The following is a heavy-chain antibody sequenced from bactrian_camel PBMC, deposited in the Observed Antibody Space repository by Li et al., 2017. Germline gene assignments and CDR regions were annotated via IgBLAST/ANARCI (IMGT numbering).Heavy chain of an antibody. CDR2: VYNNGLI. J-gene: IGHJ4*01. Sequence: HVQLVESGGGSVQTGGSLKLSCTASGITATRYCMAWFRQAPGKGLEWVSGVYNNGLIGYADSVKGRFTISRDNAKNTLFLQLNSLKPEDTAVYYCVGDLLTLLGSANYWGQGTQVTVS. CDR3: VGDLLTLLGSANY. D-gene: IGHD1*01. V-gene: IGHV3S6*01. CDR1: GITATRYC.